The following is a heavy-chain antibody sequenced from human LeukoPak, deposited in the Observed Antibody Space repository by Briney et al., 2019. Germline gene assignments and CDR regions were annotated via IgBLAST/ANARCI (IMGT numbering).Heavy chain of an antibody. J-gene: IGHJ6*03. Sequence: SETLSLTCTVSGGSISSSSYYWGWIRQPPGKGLEWIGSIYYSGSTYYNPSLKSRVTISVDTSKNQFSLKLSSVTAADTAVYYCARSPRGYYYYYYMDVWGKGTTVTVSS. CDR3: ARSPRGYYYYYYMDV. CDR1: GGSISSSSYY. V-gene: IGHV4-39*01. CDR2: IYYSGST.